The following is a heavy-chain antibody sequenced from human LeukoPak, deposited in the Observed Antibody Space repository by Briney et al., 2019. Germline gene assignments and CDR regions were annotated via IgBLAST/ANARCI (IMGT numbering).Heavy chain of an antibody. CDR1: GYSFSSHD. CDR3: ARAVGSYYDSSGYS. CDR2: MNPKSGNT. V-gene: IGHV1-8*01. D-gene: IGHD3-22*01. Sequence: ASVKVSCKASGYSFSSHDINWVRQATGQGLEWMGWMNPKSGNTDHAQKFQGRVTITRNTPISTAYMELSSLRSEDTAVYYCARAVGSYYDSSGYSWGQGTLVTGSS. J-gene: IGHJ4*02.